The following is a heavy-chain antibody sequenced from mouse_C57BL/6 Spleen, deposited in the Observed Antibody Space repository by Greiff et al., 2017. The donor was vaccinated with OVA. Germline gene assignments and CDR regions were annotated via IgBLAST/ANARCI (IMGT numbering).Heavy chain of an antibody. D-gene: IGHD1-1*01. CDR1: GYSITSGYY. V-gene: IGHV3-6*01. Sequence: EVKLLESGPGLVKPSQSLSLTCSVTGYSITSGYYWNWIRQFPGNKLEWMGYISYDGSNNYNPSLKNRISITRDTSKNQFFLKLNSVTTEDTATYYCASFDYYGSSYGYFDYWGQGTTLTVSS. CDR3: ASFDYYGSSYGYFDY. CDR2: ISYDGSN. J-gene: IGHJ2*01.